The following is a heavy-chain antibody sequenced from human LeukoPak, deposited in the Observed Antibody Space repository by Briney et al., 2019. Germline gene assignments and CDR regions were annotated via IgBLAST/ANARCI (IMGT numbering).Heavy chain of an antibody. D-gene: IGHD5-18*01. CDR1: RFSCSNAL. CDR3: TTGTWIQLWLADY. V-gene: IGHV3-15*01. J-gene: IGHJ4*02. CDR2: INSQTDGGTT. Sequence: RGGPLRGRWKVPRFSCSNALMSWVRLAPGKGLAWVGHINSQTDGGTTDYAAPVKGRFTISRDDSKNTLYLQLNSLKTEDTAVYYCTTGTWIQLWLADYWGQGTLVTVSS.